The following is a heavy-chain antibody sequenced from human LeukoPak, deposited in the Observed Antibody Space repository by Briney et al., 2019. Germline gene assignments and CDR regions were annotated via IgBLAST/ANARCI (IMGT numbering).Heavy chain of an antibody. D-gene: IGHD6-13*01. Sequence: GGSLRLSRATSGFSFGDYAMSWVRQAPGKGLEWVGFIRSKAYGGTTDYAAPVKGRFSISRDDSKTIAYLQMNSLRTEDTAVYYCTRLQSETSSWALDYWGQGTLVTVFS. J-gene: IGHJ4*02. CDR3: TRLQSETSSWALDY. CDR1: GFSFGDYA. V-gene: IGHV3-49*04. CDR2: IRSKAYGGTT.